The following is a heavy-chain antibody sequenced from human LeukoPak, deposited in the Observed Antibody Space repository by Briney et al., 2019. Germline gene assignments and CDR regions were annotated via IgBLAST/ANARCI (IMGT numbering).Heavy chain of an antibody. Sequence: SETLSLTCTVSGYSISSGYYWGWIRQPPGKGLEWIGSIYHSGSTYYNPSLKSRVTISVDTSKNQFSLKLNSVTAADTAMYYCARGPYKYDSSGCFDYWGQGTLVTVSS. J-gene: IGHJ4*02. CDR3: ARGPYKYDSSGCFDY. CDR2: IYHSGST. CDR1: GYSISSGYY. D-gene: IGHD3-22*01. V-gene: IGHV4-38-2*02.